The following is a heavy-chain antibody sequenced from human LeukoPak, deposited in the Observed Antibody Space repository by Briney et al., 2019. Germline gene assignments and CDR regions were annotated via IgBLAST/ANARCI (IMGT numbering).Heavy chain of an antibody. V-gene: IGHV3-48*03. Sequence: HGGSLRLSCAASGFTFSSYEMNWVRQAPRQGLEWVSYISSSGSTIYYADSVKGRFTISRDNAKNSLYLQMNSLRAEDTAVYYCAELGITMIGGVWGKGTTVTISS. CDR2: ISSSGSTI. CDR3: AELGITMIGGV. CDR1: GFTFSSYE. J-gene: IGHJ6*04. D-gene: IGHD3-10*02.